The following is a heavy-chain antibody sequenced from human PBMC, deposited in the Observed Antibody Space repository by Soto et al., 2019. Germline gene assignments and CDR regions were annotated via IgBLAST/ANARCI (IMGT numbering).Heavy chain of an antibody. J-gene: IGHJ6*02. Sequence: GASVKVSCKASGYTFTGYYMHWVRQAPGQGLEWMGWINPNSGGTNYAQKFQGWVTMTRDTSISTAYMELSRLRSDDTAMYYCARRIHYYGSGQGYYYGMDVWGQGTTVTVSS. D-gene: IGHD3-10*01. CDR1: GYTFTGYY. CDR2: INPNSGGT. CDR3: ARRIHYYGSGQGYYYGMDV. V-gene: IGHV1-2*04.